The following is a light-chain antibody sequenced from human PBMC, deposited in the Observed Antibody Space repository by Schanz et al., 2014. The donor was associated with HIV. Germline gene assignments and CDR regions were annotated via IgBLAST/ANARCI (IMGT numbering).Light chain of an antibody. J-gene: IGLJ2*01. CDR1: SSDIGGFYY. V-gene: IGLV2-14*03. CDR2: DVS. Sequence: QSALTQPASVSGSPGQSITISCTGTSSDIGGFYYVAWYQQHPGKAPKLIIYDVSDRPSGVPDRFSGFKSDTSASLAITGLQAEDEADYYCQSYDSSLRVVVFGGGTKLIVL. CDR3: QSYDSSLRVVV.